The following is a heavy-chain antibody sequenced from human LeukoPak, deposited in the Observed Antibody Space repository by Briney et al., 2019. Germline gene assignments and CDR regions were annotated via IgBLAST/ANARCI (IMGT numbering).Heavy chain of an antibody. CDR2: MNPNSGNT. Sequence: ASVKVSCKASGYTFTSYDINWVRQATGHGLEWMGWMNPNSGNTGYAQKFQGRVTMTRNTSISTAYMELSSLRSEDTAVYYCARVDTAMVYYYGMDVWGQGTTVTVSS. V-gene: IGHV1-8*01. CDR3: ARVDTAMVYYYGMDV. J-gene: IGHJ6*02. D-gene: IGHD5-18*01. CDR1: GYTFTSYD.